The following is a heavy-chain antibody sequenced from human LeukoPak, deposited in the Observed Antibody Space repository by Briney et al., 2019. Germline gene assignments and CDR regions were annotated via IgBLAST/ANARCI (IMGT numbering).Heavy chain of an antibody. CDR2: INHSGST. V-gene: IGHV4-34*01. CDR3: AREESL. Sequence: SETLSLTCAVYVGSFSGYYWSWIRQPPGKGLEWIGEINHSGSTNYNPSLKSRVTISVDTSKNQFSLKLSSVTAADTAVYYCAREESLWGQGTLVTVSS. J-gene: IGHJ4*02. CDR1: VGSFSGYY.